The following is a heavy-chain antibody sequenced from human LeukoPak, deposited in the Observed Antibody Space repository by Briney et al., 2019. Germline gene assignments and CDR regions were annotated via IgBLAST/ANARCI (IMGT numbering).Heavy chain of an antibody. D-gene: IGHD2-8*01. Sequence: GGSLRLSCAASGFTFSDYYMSWIRQAPGKGLEWVANIKQDESEKYYLDSVKGRFTISRDNTKNSLYLQMNSLRAEDTAIYYCARLTWICSNGVCYSGFDYWGQGTLVTVSS. CDR2: IKQDESEK. J-gene: IGHJ4*02. CDR1: GFTFSDYY. V-gene: IGHV3-7*01. CDR3: ARLTWICSNGVCYSGFDY.